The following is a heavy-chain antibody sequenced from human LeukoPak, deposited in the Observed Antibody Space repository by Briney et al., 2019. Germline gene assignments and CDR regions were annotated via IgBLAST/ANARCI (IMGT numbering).Heavy chain of an antibody. CDR3: AREGGGMTTVWYFDY. CDR2: INPNSGGT. CDR1: GYTFTGYY. D-gene: IGHD4-11*01. J-gene: IGHJ4*02. Sequence: ASVKVSCKASGYTFTGYYMHWVRQAPGQGLEWMGWINPNSGGTNYAQKFQGRVTMTRDTSISTAYMELSRLRSDDTAVYYCAREGGGMTTVWYFDYWGQGTLVTVSS. V-gene: IGHV1-2*02.